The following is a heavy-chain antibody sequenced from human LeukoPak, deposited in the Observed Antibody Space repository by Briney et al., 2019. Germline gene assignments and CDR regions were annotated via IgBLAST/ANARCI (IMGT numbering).Heavy chain of an antibody. CDR2: ISSSSSYI. J-gene: IGHJ4*02. CDR1: GFTFSSYS. D-gene: IGHD2-8*02. Sequence: GGSLRLSCAASGFTFSSYSMNWVRQAPGKGLEWVSSISSSSSYIYYADSVKGRFTISRDNAKNSLYLQMNGLRAEDTAVYYCARDRGSYGGTVFDYWGQGTLVTVPS. CDR3: ARDRGSYGGTVFDY. V-gene: IGHV3-21*01.